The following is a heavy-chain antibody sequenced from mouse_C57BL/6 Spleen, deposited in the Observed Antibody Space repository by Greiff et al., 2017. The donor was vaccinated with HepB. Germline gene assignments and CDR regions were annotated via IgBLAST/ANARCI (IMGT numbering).Heavy chain of an antibody. CDR1: GYTFTSYW. V-gene: IGHV1-64*01. D-gene: IGHD2-5*01. CDR3: AIPSYYSNYMDY. CDR2: IHPNSGST. J-gene: IGHJ4*01. Sequence: QVQLQQPGAELVKPGASVKLSCKASGYTFTSYWMHWVKQRPGQGLEWIGMIHPNSGSTNYNEKFKSKATLTVDKSSSTAYMQLSSLTSEDSAVYYCAIPSYYSNYMDYWGQGTSVTVSS.